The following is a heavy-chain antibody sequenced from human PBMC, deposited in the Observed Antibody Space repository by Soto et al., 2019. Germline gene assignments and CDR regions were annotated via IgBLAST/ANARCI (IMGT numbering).Heavy chain of an antibody. V-gene: IGHV4-30-4*01. Sequence: SETLSLTCTVSGGSISSGDYYWSWIRQPPGKGLEWIGYIYYSGSTYYNPSLKSRVTISVDTSKNQFSLKLSSVTAADTAVYYCARVAGATGLYYFDYWGQGTLVTVSS. D-gene: IGHD1-26*01. CDR3: ARVAGATGLYYFDY. CDR1: GGSISSGDYY. J-gene: IGHJ4*02. CDR2: IYYSGST.